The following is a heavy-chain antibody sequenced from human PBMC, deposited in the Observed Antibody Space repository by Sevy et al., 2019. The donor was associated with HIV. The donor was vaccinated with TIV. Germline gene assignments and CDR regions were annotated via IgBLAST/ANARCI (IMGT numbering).Heavy chain of an antibody. D-gene: IGHD3-3*01. V-gene: IGHV1-2*02. CDR1: AYTFTGFH. Sequence: ASVKVSCKTSAYTFTGFHIHWVRQAPGQGLEWIRWINPKSGGTNYEQKFLGRVTMTTDTSITTAYMELRRLRSDDTAVYYCARGENFWSGYFGLDPWGQGTLVTVSS. CDR2: INPKSGGT. CDR3: ARGENFWSGYFGLDP. J-gene: IGHJ5*02.